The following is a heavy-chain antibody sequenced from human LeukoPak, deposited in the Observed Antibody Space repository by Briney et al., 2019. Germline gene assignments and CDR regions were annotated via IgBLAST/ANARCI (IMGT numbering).Heavy chain of an antibody. D-gene: IGHD2-21*02. V-gene: IGHV3-21*04. CDR1: GFTFSSYT. CDR3: ARDRGAYCGGDCYLGFDY. CDR2: IAGSSGYI. J-gene: IGHJ4*01. Sequence: GGSLKLSCAASGFTFSSYTMNWVRQAPGKGLEWVSSIAGSSGYISYADSVKGRFTISRDNAKKSLYLQMTSLTAEDTAVYYCARDRGAYCGGDCYLGFDYWGRGTLVTVSS.